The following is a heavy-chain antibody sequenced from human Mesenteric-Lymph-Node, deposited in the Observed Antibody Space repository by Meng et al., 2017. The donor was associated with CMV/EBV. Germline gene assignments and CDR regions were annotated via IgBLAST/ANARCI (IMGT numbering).Heavy chain of an antibody. CDR3: ARDEDIVATIALGY. CDR2: IIPILGIA. D-gene: IGHD5-12*01. V-gene: IGHV1-69*10. CDR1: GGTFSSYA. J-gene: IGHJ4*02. Sequence: SVKVSCKASGGTFSSYAISWVRQAPGQGLEWMGGIIPILGIANYAQKFQGRVTITADKSTSTAYMELSSLRSEDTAVYYCARDEDIVATIALGYWGQGTLVTISS.